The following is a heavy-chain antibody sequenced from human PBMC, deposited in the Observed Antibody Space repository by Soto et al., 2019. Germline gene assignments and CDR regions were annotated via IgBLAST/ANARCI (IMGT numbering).Heavy chain of an antibody. V-gene: IGHV3-74*01. CDR2: INSDGSST. CDR1: GFTFSSYW. Sequence: GGSLRLSCAASGFTFSSYWMHWVRQAPGKGLAWVSRINSDGSSTSYADSVKGRFTISRDNAKNTLYLQMNSLTAEDTAVYYCARAGDSSGSYSFDNWGQGTLVTVSS. J-gene: IGHJ4*02. CDR3: ARAGDSSGSYSFDN. D-gene: IGHD3-22*01.